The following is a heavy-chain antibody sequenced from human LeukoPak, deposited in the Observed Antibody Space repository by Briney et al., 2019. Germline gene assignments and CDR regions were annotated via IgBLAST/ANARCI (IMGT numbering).Heavy chain of an antibody. Sequence: SVKVSCKASGGTFSSYTISWVRQAPGQGLEWMGRIIPIHGIANYAQKFQGRVTITAGQSTRPAYTELSRLRSEDPAVYFCSRAGWELLVHGCDHWGQDTLLTVS. D-gene: IGHD1-26*01. CDR1: GGTFSSYT. V-gene: IGHV1-69*02. CDR2: IIPIHGIA. J-gene: IGHJ1*01. CDR3: SRAGWELLVHGCDH.